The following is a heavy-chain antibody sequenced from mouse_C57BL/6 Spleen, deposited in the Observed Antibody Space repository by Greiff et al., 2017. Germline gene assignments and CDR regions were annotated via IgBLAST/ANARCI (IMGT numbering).Heavy chain of an antibody. D-gene: IGHD1-2*01. CDR3: AREDGNGYFDV. V-gene: IGHV5-4*01. Sequence: EVKLMESGGGLVKPGGSLKLSCAASGFTFSSYAMSWVRQTPEKRLEWVATISDGGSYTYYPDNVKGRFTISRDNAKNNLYLQMSHLKSEDTAMYYCAREDGNGYFDVWGTGTTVTVSS. J-gene: IGHJ1*03. CDR2: ISDGGSYT. CDR1: GFTFSSYA.